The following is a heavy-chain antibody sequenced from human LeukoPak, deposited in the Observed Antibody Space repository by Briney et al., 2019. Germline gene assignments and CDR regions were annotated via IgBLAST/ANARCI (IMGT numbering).Heavy chain of an antibody. CDR1: GFTFSSYA. Sequence: GGSLRLSCAASGFTFSSYAMRWVRKAPGKGLEWVAVISYDGSNKYYADSVKGRFTISRDNSKNTLYLQMNSLRAEDTVVYYCARASGDDFWSTEYYFDYWGQGTLVTVSS. J-gene: IGHJ4*02. CDR3: ARASGDDFWSTEYYFDY. CDR2: ISYDGSNK. D-gene: IGHD3-3*01. V-gene: IGHV3-30*04.